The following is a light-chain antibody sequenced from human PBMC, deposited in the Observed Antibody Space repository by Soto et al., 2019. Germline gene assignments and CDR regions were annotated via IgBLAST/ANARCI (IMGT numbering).Light chain of an antibody. Sequence: DIQMTQFPSSLSASVGDRVTITCRASQGIRNDLGWYQQKPGKAPKRLIYAASSLQSGVTSRFSGSGSGTEITLAISSLQPEDSATFYCLRHSTYPLSFGQGTKVEIK. V-gene: IGKV1-17*01. CDR3: LRHSTYPLS. CDR2: AAS. J-gene: IGKJ1*01. CDR1: QGIRND.